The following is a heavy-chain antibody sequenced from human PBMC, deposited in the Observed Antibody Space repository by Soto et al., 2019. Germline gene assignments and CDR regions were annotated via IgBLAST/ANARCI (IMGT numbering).Heavy chain of an antibody. V-gene: IGHV3-9*01. J-gene: IGHJ3*01. Sequence: SLSLSCAASGIKFDDFGMQWVRQIPGKGLEWVAGSNCNSQNIGYGESVKGRFTISRDNVKNSLYLQMNTLRPDDTALYYFGKYPWAGRSMVGKEFDVWCQGALVNV. CDR2: SNCNSQNI. CDR3: GKYPWAGRSMVGKEFDV. CDR1: GIKFDDFG. D-gene: IGHD3-10*02.